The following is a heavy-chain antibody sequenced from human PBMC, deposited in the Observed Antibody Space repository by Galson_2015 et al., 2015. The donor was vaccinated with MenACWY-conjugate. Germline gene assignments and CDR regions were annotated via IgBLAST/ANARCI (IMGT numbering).Heavy chain of an antibody. V-gene: IGHV4-59*01. CDR1: GGSINSYY. D-gene: IGHD3-3*02. CDR3: ARGVNLASTAGY. CDR2: MYYSGSA. J-gene: IGHJ4*02. Sequence: TCTVSGGSINSYYWSWIRQPPGKGLEWIGYMYYSGSANYNPSLKSRVTISVDTSKNQFSLTMTSVTAADTAVYYCARGVNLASTAGYWGQGTLVTVSS.